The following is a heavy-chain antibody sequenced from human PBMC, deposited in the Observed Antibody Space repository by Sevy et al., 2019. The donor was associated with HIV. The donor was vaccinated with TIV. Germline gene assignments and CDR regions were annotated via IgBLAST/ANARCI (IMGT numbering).Heavy chain of an antibody. D-gene: IGHD6-13*01. CDR1: GYTFSGYD. V-gene: IGHV1-8*02. CDR2: MNPDSGRS. Sequence: ASVKVSCKASGYTFSGYDINWVRQATGQGLEWMGWMNPDSGRSGYAPKFQGRVTMTTNTSIDTAYMELRSLRSEDSAVYYCARADLDSSTFFYYYGMDVWGQGTTVTVSS. J-gene: IGHJ6*02. CDR3: ARADLDSSTFFYYYGMDV.